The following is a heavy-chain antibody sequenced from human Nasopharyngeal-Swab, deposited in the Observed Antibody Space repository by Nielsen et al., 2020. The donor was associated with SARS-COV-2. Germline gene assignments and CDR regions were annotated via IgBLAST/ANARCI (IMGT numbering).Heavy chain of an antibody. D-gene: IGHD1-26*01. V-gene: IGHV5-51*01. Sequence: GGSLTLSCKGSGYSFTTYWIGWVRQMPGKGLEWMGIIYPGDSNTRYSPSFQGQVTISVDKYSSTAYLQWSSLKASDTAIYYCARPMRPMGHYYFGMDVWGQGTTVTVSS. J-gene: IGHJ6*02. CDR1: GYSFTTYW. CDR3: ARPMRPMGHYYFGMDV. CDR2: IYPGDSNT.